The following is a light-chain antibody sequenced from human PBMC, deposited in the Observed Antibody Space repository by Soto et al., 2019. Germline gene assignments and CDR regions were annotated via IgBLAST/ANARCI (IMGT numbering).Light chain of an antibody. V-gene: IGLV2-23*01. J-gene: IGLJ2*01. CDR1: SSEVGSYNL. Sequence: QSVLTQPASVSGSPGQSITISCTGTSSEVGSYNLVSWYQQHPGKAPKLMIYEGSKRPSGVSNRFSGSKSGNTASLTISGLQAEDAADYYCCSYAGSSTLVFGGGTMVTGL. CDR3: CSYAGSSTLV. CDR2: EGS.